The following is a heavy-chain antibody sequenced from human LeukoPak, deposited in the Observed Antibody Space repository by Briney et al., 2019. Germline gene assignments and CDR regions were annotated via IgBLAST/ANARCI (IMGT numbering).Heavy chain of an antibody. CDR3: AKDPGVYGSGSYPTYFDY. Sequence: GGSLRLSCVASGFKFDIYTMSWVRQAPGKGLEWVSTLNFDGGRTYFADSVKGRFTFSRDNSKNTLYLQMNSLRAEDTSAYYCAKDPGVYGSGSYPTYFDYWGQGTLVTVSS. V-gene: IGHV3-23*01. CDR1: GFKFDIYT. J-gene: IGHJ4*02. CDR2: LNFDGGRT. D-gene: IGHD3-10*01.